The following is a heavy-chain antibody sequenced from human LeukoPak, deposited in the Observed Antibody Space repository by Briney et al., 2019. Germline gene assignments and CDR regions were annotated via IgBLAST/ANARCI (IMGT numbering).Heavy chain of an antibody. CDR1: GGSFSGYF. CDR3: ARGKYSSSYNGGWFDP. Sequence: PSETLSLTCGVYGGSFSGYFWTWIRQPPGKGLEWIGEINHSGSTNYNPSLKSRVTISVDTSKNQFSLKLSSVTAADTAVYYCARGKYSSSYNGGWFDPWGQGTLVTVSS. J-gene: IGHJ5*02. V-gene: IGHV4-34*01. D-gene: IGHD6-13*01. CDR2: INHSGST.